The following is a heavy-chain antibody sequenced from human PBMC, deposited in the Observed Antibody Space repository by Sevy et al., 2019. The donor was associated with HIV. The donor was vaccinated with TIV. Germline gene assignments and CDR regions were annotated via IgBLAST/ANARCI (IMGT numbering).Heavy chain of an antibody. CDR1: GGTFSSYA. V-gene: IGHV1-69*13. CDR2: IIPIFGTA. Sequence: ASVKVSCKASGGTFSSYAISWVRQAPGQGLEWMGRIIPIFGTANYAQKFQGRVTITADESTSTAYMELSSLRSEDTAVYYCARVIAAAGMQYMDVWGKGTTVTVSS. D-gene: IGHD6-13*01. CDR3: ARVIAAAGMQYMDV. J-gene: IGHJ6*03.